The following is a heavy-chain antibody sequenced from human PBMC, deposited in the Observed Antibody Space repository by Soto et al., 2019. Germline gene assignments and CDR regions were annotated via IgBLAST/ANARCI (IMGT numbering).Heavy chain of an antibody. Sequence: GGSLRLSCAASGFTFSSYGMHWVRQAPGKGLEWVAVISYDGSNKYYADSVKGRFTISRDNSKNTLYLQMNSLRAEDTAVYYCAKDPINYYDSSGSTEYFQHWGQGTLVTVSS. J-gene: IGHJ1*01. CDR2: ISYDGSNK. CDR3: AKDPINYYDSSGSTEYFQH. CDR1: GFTFSSYG. V-gene: IGHV3-30*18. D-gene: IGHD3-22*01.